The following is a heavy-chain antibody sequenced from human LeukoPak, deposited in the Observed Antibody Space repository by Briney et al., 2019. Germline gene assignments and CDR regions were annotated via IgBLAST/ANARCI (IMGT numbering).Heavy chain of an antibody. CDR3: TRFFKGFYYGSGSLPDAFDI. Sequence: GGSLRLSCTASGFTYGDYAMSWVRQAPGKGLEWVGFIRSKAYGGTTEYAASVKGRFTISRDDSKSIAYLQMNSLKTEDTAVYYCTRFFKGFYYGSGSLPDAFDIWGQGTMVTVSS. CDR1: GFTYGDYA. J-gene: IGHJ3*02. CDR2: IRSKAYGGTT. V-gene: IGHV3-49*04. D-gene: IGHD3-10*01.